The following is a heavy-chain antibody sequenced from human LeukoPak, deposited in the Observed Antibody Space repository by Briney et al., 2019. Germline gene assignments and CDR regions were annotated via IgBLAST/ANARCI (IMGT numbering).Heavy chain of an antibody. J-gene: IGHJ6*02. D-gene: IGHD3-9*01. V-gene: IGHV4-39*07. CDR2: INHSGST. Sequence: SETLSLTCTVSGGSISSSSYYWGWIRQPPGKGLEWIGEINHSGSTNYNPSLKSRVTISVDTSKNQFSLKLSSVTAADTAVYYCARGYDILTGYYKPRGYGMDVWGQGTTVTVSS. CDR1: GGSISSSSYY. CDR3: ARGYDILTGYYKPRGYGMDV.